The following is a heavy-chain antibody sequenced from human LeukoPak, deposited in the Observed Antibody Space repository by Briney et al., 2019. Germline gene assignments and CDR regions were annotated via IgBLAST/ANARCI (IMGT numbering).Heavy chain of an antibody. Sequence: NPSETLSLTCTVSGGSISSSSYYWGWIRQPPGKGLEWIGSIYYSGSTYYNPSLKSRVTISVDTSKNQFSLKLSSVTAADTAVYYCARDVSNYADYWGQGTLVTVSS. J-gene: IGHJ4*02. CDR1: GGSISSSSYY. CDR2: IYYSGST. CDR3: ARDVSNYADY. V-gene: IGHV4-39*07. D-gene: IGHD2-2*01.